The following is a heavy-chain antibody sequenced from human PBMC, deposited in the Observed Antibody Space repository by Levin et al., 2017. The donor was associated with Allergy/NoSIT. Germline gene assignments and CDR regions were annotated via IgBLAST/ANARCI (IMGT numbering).Heavy chain of an antibody. V-gene: IGHV3-15*01. Sequence: GGSLRLSCAASGFPLSNAWMHWVRQAPGKGLEWVGRIKRISNGGTIDYNAPVKDIFIISSDDSTNTLFLQMNSLPTDDTAGYCCATDGYGGSWGQGTLVTVSS. D-gene: IGHD4-23*01. CDR2: IKRISNGGTI. CDR3: ATDGYGGS. J-gene: IGHJ5*02. CDR1: GFPLSNAW.